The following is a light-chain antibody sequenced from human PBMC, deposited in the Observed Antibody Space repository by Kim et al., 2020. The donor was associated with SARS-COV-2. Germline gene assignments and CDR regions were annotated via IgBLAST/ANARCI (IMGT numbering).Light chain of an antibody. CDR1: RSISYW. J-gene: IGKJ2*01. CDR2: KAS. CDR3: QHYNGYPYT. Sequence: DIQMTQSPSTLSASVGDRVTITCRASRSISYWLAWYQQKPGKAPKLLIYKASSLESGVPSRFSGSASGTEFTLTISSLQPDDFATYYCQHYNGYPYTFGQGTKLEI. V-gene: IGKV1-5*03.